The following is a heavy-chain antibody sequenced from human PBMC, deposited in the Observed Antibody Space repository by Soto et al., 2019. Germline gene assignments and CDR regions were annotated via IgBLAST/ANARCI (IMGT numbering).Heavy chain of an antibody. V-gene: IGHV4-59*08. Sequence: PSETLSLSCTVSGGSISSYYWSWIRQPPGKGLEWIGYIYYSGSTNYNPSLKSRVTISVDTSKNQFSLKLSSVTAADTAVYYCASNYGSGSYYTTFDYWGQGTLVTVSS. CDR2: IYYSGST. D-gene: IGHD3-10*01. CDR3: ASNYGSGSYYTTFDY. J-gene: IGHJ4*02. CDR1: GGSISSYY.